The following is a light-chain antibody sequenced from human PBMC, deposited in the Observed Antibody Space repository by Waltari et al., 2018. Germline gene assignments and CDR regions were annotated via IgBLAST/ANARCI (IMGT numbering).Light chain of an antibody. V-gene: IGKV3-20*01. Sequence: DIVLTQSPGTLYLSPGERATLSCRASENIRSFLAWYQQKPGQAPRLLIYDTSTRATGIPDRFSGSGSGTDFSLTISTLEPEDFAVYYCQKYGTLPATFGQGTKVEIK. CDR2: DTS. J-gene: IGKJ1*01. CDR1: ENIRSF. CDR3: QKYGTLPAT.